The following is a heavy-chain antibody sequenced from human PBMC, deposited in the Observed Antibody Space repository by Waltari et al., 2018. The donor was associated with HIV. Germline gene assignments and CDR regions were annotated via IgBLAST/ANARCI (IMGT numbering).Heavy chain of an antibody. CDR3: ARGPGVQNTEIDY. J-gene: IGHJ4*02. D-gene: IGHD5-18*01. CDR1: GYSISSGYY. CDR2: IYHSGKN. Sequence: QVQLQESGPGLVKPSETLSLTCAVSGYSISSGYYWGWIRQPPGKGLEWIGSIYHSGKNYYNPSLKSRVTISVDTSKNQFSLKLSSVTAADTAVYYCARGPGVQNTEIDYWGQGTLVTVSS. V-gene: IGHV4-38-2*01.